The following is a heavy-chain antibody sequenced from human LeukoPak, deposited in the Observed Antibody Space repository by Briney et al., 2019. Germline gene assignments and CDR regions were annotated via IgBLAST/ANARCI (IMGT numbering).Heavy chain of an antibody. D-gene: IGHD5-12*01. CDR2: IDPSDSYT. J-gene: IGHJ4*02. Sequence: GGSLKISCKGSGYRFTSYWISWVRQMPGKGLEWMGRIDPSDSYTNYSPSFQGHVTISADKSINTAYLQWSSLKASDTAMYYCARRPRYSGYTFDYWGQGTLVTVSS. V-gene: IGHV5-10-1*01. CDR1: GYRFTSYW. CDR3: ARRPRYSGYTFDY.